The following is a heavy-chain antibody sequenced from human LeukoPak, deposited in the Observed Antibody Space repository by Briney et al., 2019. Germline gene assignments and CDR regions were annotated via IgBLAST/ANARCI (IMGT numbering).Heavy chain of an antibody. Sequence: PGGSLRLSCAASGFTFSSYEMNWVRQAPGKGLEWVSYISSSGSTIYYADSVRGRFTISRDNAKNSLYLQMNSLRAEDTAVYYCARDDGRYYDSSGWDYWGQGTLVTVSS. CDR1: GFTFSSYE. CDR2: ISSSGSTI. CDR3: ARDDGRYYDSSGWDY. J-gene: IGHJ4*02. V-gene: IGHV3-48*03. D-gene: IGHD3-22*01.